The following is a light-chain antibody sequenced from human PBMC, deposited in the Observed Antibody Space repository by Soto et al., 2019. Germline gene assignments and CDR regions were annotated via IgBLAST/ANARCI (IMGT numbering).Light chain of an antibody. Sequence: QSVLTQPHSVSGSPGQSVTISCTGTSSDVGGYNYVSWYQQHPGRAPKLMISAVSERPSGVPDRFSGSRSGNTASLTISGLQAEDEADYYCYSYTGTYTWVFGGGTKLTVL. J-gene: IGLJ3*02. V-gene: IGLV2-11*01. CDR2: AVS. CDR3: YSYTGTYTWV. CDR1: SSDVGGYNY.